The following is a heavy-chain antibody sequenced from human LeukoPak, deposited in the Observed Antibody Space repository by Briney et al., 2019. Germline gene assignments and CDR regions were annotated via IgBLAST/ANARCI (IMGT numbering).Heavy chain of an antibody. D-gene: IGHD6-19*01. CDR3: ARAIAVAGFGFDY. CDR2: IGTAGDT. CDR1: GFTFSSYD. V-gene: IGHV3-13*01. J-gene: IGHJ4*02. Sequence: GGSLRLSCAASGFTFSSYDMHWVRQATGKGLEWVSAIGTAGDTYYPGSVKGRFTISRDNAKNSLYLQMNSLRAEDTAVYYCARAIAVAGFGFDYWGQGTLVTVSS.